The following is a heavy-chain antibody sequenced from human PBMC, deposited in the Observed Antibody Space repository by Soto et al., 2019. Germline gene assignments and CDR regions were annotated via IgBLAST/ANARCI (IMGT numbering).Heavy chain of an antibody. Sequence: GGSLRLSCAASGFTFSDYYMSWIRQAPGKGLEWVSYISSSGSTIYYADSVKGRFTISRDNAKNSLYLQMNSLRAEDTAVYYCARGVDYNVVVPAAMEPVDYWGQGTLVTVSS. D-gene: IGHD2-2*01. J-gene: IGHJ4*02. V-gene: IGHV3-11*01. CDR2: ISSSGSTI. CDR3: ARGVDYNVVVPAAMEPVDY. CDR1: GFTFSDYY.